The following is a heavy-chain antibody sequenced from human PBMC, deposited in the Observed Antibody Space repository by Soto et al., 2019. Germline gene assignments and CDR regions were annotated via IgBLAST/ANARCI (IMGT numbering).Heavy chain of an antibody. D-gene: IGHD3-22*01. V-gene: IGHV3-48*01. J-gene: IGHJ2*01. CDR3: ARDSVVVSFRPRNFDL. CDR2: ITNTGDNA. CDR1: GFSFNNFN. Sequence: GGSLRLSCAASGFSFNNFNMNWVRQVPGKGLEWISYITNTGDNAYYADSVKGRFTISRDNADNSLYLQMNSLRAEDTAIYYCARDSVVVSFRPRNFDLWGRGTQVTVSS.